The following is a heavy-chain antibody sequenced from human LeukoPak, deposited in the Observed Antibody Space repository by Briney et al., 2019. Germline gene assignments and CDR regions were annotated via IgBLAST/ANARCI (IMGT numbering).Heavy chain of an antibody. Sequence: ASVKVSCKASGYTFTGYYMHWVRQAPGQGLEWMEWINPNSGGTNYAQKFQGRVTMTRDTSISTAYMELSRLRSDDTAVYYCARVVGATYDDAFDIWGQGTMVTVSS. J-gene: IGHJ3*02. D-gene: IGHD1-26*01. CDR2: INPNSGGT. CDR1: GYTFTGYY. CDR3: ARVVGATYDDAFDI. V-gene: IGHV1-2*02.